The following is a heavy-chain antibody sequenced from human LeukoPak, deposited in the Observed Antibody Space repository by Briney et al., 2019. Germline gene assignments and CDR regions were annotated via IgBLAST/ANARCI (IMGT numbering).Heavy chain of an antibody. D-gene: IGHD3-3*01. CDR1: GGSISSYY. CDR2: IYYSGST. Sequence: PSETLSLTCTVSGGSISSYYWSWIRQPPGKGLEWIGNIYYSGSTNYNPSLKSRATLSVDTSKNQFSLKLSSVTAADTAVYYCARGALWISAFDIWGQGTMVTVSS. CDR3: ARGALWISAFDI. V-gene: IGHV4-59*01. J-gene: IGHJ3*02.